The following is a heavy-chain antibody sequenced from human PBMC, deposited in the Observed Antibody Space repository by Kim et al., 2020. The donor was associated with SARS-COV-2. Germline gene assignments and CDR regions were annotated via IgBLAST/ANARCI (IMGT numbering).Heavy chain of an antibody. D-gene: IGHD1-26*01. CDR1: VGSFSGHF. CDR3: ARTGDGHNPPRGY. J-gene: IGHJ1*01. CDR2: INHSGDT. Sequence: SETLSLTCAVYVGSFSGHFWSWIRQPPGKGLEWIGEINHSGDTNYNASLRSRVTISVDTSKNKFSLKLTSVTAADTAVYYCARTGDGHNPPRGYWGQGTPVTVSS. V-gene: IGHV4-34*01.